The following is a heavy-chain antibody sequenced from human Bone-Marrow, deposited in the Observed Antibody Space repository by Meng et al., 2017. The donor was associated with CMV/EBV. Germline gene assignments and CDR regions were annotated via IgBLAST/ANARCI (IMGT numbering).Heavy chain of an antibody. V-gene: IGHV1-18*01. CDR3: AREVAGYDFWSDRYRGGNWLDP. CDR1: GYTFTSYG. D-gene: IGHD3-3*01. Sequence: ASVKVSCKASGYTFTSYGISWVRQAPGQGLEWMGWISAYNGNTNYAQMLQGRVTMTTDTSTSTAYMELRSLRSDDTAVYYCAREVAGYDFWSDRYRGGNWLDPWGQGPLVTVSS. CDR2: ISAYNGNT. J-gene: IGHJ5*02.